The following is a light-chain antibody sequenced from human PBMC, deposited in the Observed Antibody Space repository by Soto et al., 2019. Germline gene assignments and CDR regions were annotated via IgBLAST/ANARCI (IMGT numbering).Light chain of an antibody. J-gene: IGLJ3*02. Sequence: QYALTQPPSASGSPGQSVTISCTGTSSDVGGYNYVSWYQQHPGKAPKFMIYEVSKRPSGVPDRFSGSKSGNTASLTVSGLQAEDEADYYCSSYAGSNNLVFGGGTKLTVL. CDR1: SSDVGGYNY. CDR2: EVS. CDR3: SSYAGSNNLV. V-gene: IGLV2-8*01.